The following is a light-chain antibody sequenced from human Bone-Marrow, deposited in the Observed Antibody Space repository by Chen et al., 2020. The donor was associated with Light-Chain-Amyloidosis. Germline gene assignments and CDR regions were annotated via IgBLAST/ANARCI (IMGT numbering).Light chain of an antibody. CDR1: SSDVGGDNH. J-gene: IGLJ1*01. Sequence: SPLTPPASVSGSPGQSITISCPGTSSDVGGDNHVSWYQQHPDKAPKLMIYEVTNRPSWVPDRFSGSKSDNTASLTISGLQTEDEADYFCSSYTITNTLVFGSGTRVTVL. CDR2: EVT. CDR3: SSYTITNTLV. V-gene: IGLV2-14*01.